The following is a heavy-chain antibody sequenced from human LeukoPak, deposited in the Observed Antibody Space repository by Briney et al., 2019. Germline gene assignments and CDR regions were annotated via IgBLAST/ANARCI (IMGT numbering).Heavy chain of an antibody. CDR1: GFSFSTYT. D-gene: IGHD4-17*01. Sequence: GGSLRLSCAASGFSFSTYTMNWVRQAPGKGLEWVSAINGRGDSTFYADSVKGQFTISRDNSKSTVYLQMNSLRADDSAVYYCAKERQTGDYFTSDFWGQGTLVTVSS. J-gene: IGHJ4*02. CDR2: INGRGDST. CDR3: AKERQTGDYFTSDF. V-gene: IGHV3-23*01.